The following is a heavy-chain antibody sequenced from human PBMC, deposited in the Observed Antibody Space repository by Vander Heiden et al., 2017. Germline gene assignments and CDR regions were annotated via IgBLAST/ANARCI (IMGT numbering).Heavy chain of an antibody. CDR2: ISYDGSNK. Sequence: QVQLVESGGGVAQPGQSLRRSCAASGFTCSSYAMPWVRQAPGKGLEWVAVISYDGSNKYYADSVKGRFTISRDNSKTTLYLQMNSLRAEDTAVYYCERDRSYSSSWLDYWGQGTLVTVSS. J-gene: IGHJ4*02. D-gene: IGHD6-13*01. CDR3: ERDRSYSSSWLDY. CDR1: GFTCSSYA. V-gene: IGHV3-30*04.